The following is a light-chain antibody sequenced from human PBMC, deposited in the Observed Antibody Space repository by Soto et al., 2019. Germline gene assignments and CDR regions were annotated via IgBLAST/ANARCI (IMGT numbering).Light chain of an antibody. Sequence: DVVVTQSPSSLPVTLGQPASISCRSSQSIVHGDGNTYLNWFQQRPGQSPRRLIYKVSNRDSGVPDRFSGSGSGTDFTLKISRVEAEDGGVYYCIQGTHWPRSFGGGTMVETK. CDR3: IQGTHWPRS. J-gene: IGKJ4*01. V-gene: IGKV2-30*02. CDR2: KVS. CDR1: QSIVHGDGNTY.